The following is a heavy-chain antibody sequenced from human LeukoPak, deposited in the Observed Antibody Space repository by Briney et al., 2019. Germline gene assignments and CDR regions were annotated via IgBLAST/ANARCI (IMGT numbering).Heavy chain of an antibody. CDR1: GFTFDDYA. V-gene: IGHV3-9*01. D-gene: IGHD3-16*02. J-gene: IGHJ4*02. Sequence: GRSLRLSCAASGFTFDDYAMHWVRQAPGKGLEWVSGVSWNSGSIGYVDSVKGRFTISRDNAKNSLYLQMNSLRAEDTAVYYCARDSPYDYVWGSYRFDYWGQGTLVTVSS. CDR3: ARDSPYDYVWGSYRFDY. CDR2: VSWNSGSI.